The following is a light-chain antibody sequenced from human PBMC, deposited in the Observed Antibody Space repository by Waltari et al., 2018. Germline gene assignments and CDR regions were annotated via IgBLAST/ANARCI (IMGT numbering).Light chain of an antibody. J-gene: IGKJ1*01. Sequence: EIVLTQSPGTLSLSPGEGATLSCRASQSITNNFLAWYQQRPGQAPRLLVYDVSSRATGIPDRFSGSGSGTDFTLTISRLEPEDFALYFCQQHGSLPQTFGQGTKVEIK. CDR1: QSITNNF. CDR2: DVS. CDR3: QQHGSLPQT. V-gene: IGKV3-20*01.